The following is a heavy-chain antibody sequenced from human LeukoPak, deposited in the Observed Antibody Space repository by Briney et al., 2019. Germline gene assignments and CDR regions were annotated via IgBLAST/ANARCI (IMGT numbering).Heavy chain of an antibody. CDR2: ISGSGGNT. J-gene: IGHJ4*02. V-gene: IGHV3-23*01. CDR3: AKQNSDFWSAYNY. Sequence: GGSLRLSCAASGFTFSSYAMSWVRQAPGEGLEWVSTISGSGGNTYYADSVKGRFTFPRDNSKNTLYLQMNSLRAEDTAVYYCAKQNSDFWSAYNYWGQGTLVTVSS. D-gene: IGHD3-3*01. CDR1: GFTFSSYA.